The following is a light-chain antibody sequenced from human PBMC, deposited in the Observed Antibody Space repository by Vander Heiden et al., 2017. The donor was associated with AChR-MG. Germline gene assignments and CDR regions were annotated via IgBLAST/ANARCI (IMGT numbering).Light chain of an antibody. J-gene: IGLJ2*01. CDR2: DDS. Sequence: SYVLTQPPSVSVAPGQTATITCGGNNIGSKTVNWYQVKPGQAPVLVVYDDSDRPSGISERISGSNSGNTATLTISRVEAGDEAEYYCQVWDNSSDLVIFGGGTKLTVL. V-gene: IGLV3-21*02. CDR1: NIGSKT. CDR3: QVWDNSSDLVI.